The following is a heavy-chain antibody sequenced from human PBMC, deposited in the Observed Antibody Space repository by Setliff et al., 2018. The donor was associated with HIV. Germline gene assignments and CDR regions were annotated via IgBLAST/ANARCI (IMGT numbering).Heavy chain of an antibody. CDR3: ARDDVGYCSGGSCYHLFDTFDI. CDR2: ISSYNDNT. J-gene: IGHJ3*02. V-gene: IGHV1-18*01. D-gene: IGHD2-15*01. CDR1: GYSFTNYG. Sequence: ASVKVSCKASGYSFTNYGISWVRQAPGQGLEWMGWISSYNDNTNYALNLQGRVTMTTDTSTSTAYVELRSLRSDDTAVYYCARDDVGYCSGGSCYHLFDTFDIWGQETVVTVSS.